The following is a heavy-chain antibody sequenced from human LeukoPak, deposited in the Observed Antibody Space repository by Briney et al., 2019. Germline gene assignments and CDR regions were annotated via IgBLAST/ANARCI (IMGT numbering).Heavy chain of an antibody. Sequence: ASVKVSCKASGYIFSSYAMNWVRQAPGQGLEWMGWINTNTGNPTYAQGFTGRFVFSLDTSVSTAYLQISSLKAEDTAVYYCARDPFFIAAADYFDLWGRGTLVTVSS. J-gene: IGHJ2*01. V-gene: IGHV7-4-1*02. CDR3: ARDPFFIAAADYFDL. D-gene: IGHD6-13*01. CDR2: INTNTGNP. CDR1: GYIFSSYA.